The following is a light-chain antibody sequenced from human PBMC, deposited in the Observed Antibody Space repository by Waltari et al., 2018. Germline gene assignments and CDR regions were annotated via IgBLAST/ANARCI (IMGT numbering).Light chain of an antibody. Sequence: LTQSPGTLSLSPGERATLSCRASQSVGRSLAWYQQKPGQAPRLLIYDASSRAAGIPDRFSGSGSGTDFSLAISRLEPEDFAVYYCQKYVSLPATFGQGTKVEIK. J-gene: IGKJ1*01. CDR3: QKYVSLPAT. CDR1: QSVGRS. V-gene: IGKV3-20*01. CDR2: DAS.